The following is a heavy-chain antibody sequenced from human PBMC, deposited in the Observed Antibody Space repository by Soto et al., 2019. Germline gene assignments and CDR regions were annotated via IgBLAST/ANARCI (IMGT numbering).Heavy chain of an antibody. D-gene: IGHD1-20*01. V-gene: IGHV3-23*01. Sequence: EVQLLESGGGLVQPGGSLRLSCAASGFTFSTYAMSWVRQAPGKGLEWVSAISGSGGGTYYADSVKGRFPISRDNSKNTLYLQMNSLRAEDTAVYYCAKGITGTTLEYFDYWGQGNLVTVSS. CDR3: AKGITGTTLEYFDY. CDR2: ISGSGGGT. CDR1: GFTFSTYA. J-gene: IGHJ4*02.